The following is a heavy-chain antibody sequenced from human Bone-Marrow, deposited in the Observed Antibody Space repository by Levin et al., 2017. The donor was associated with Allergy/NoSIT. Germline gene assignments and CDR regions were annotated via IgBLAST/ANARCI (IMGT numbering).Heavy chain of an antibody. V-gene: IGHV3-48*02. CDR2: ISGNSDTI. CDR1: GFTFSTYG. Sequence: GGSLRLSCAASGFTFSTYGMHWVRQAPGKGLEWVSYISGNSDTIYYGDSVKGRFTISRDNAKNAVYLQMNSLRDEDTALYYCARPISSWHKYYFDSWGQGTLVTVSS. J-gene: IGHJ4*02. D-gene: IGHD6-13*01. CDR3: ARPISSWHKYYFDS.